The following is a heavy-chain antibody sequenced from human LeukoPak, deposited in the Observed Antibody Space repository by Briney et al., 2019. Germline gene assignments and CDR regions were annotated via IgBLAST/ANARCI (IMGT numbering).Heavy chain of an antibody. J-gene: IGHJ4*02. D-gene: IGHD5-12*01. CDR3: ARVMNSGYADY. CDR2: IWCDGSNK. Sequence: PGRSLRLSCAASGFTFSSYGMHWVRQAPGKGLEWVAVIWCDGSNKYYADSVKGRFTISRDNSKNTLYLQMNSLRAEDTAVYYCARVMNSGYADYWGQGTLVTVSS. V-gene: IGHV3-33*01. CDR1: GFTFSSYG.